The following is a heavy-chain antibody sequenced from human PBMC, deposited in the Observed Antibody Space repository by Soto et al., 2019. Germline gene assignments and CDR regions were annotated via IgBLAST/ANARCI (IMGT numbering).Heavy chain of an antibody. Sequence: ASVKVSCKASGYTLTELSMHWVRQAPGKGLEWMGGFDPEDGETIYAQKFQGRVTMTEDTSTDTAYMELSSLRSEDTAVYYCATVYRKYQLLYGDYYYMDVWGKGTTVTVS. CDR2: FDPEDGET. CDR3: ATVYRKYQLLYGDYYYMDV. D-gene: IGHD2-2*02. V-gene: IGHV1-24*01. J-gene: IGHJ6*03. CDR1: GYTLTELS.